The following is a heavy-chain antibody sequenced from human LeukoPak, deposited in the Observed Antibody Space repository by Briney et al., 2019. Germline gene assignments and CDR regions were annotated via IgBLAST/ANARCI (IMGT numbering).Heavy chain of an antibody. CDR2: INHSGST. D-gene: IGHD3-9*01. CDR3: ASVDWLNYYYYGMDV. CDR1: GGSFSGYY. J-gene: IGHJ6*02. Sequence: PSETLSLTCAVYGGSFSGYYWSWIRQPPGKGLEWIGEINHSGSTNYNPSLKSRVTISVDTSKNQFSLKLSSVTAADTAVYYCASVDWLNYYYYGMDVWGQGTTVTVSS. V-gene: IGHV4-34*01.